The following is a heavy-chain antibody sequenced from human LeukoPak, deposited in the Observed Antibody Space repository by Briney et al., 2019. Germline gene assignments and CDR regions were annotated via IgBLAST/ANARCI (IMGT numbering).Heavy chain of an antibody. CDR2: VYYSGST. CDR1: GVSISSYY. V-gene: IGHV4-59*08. D-gene: IGHD4-17*01. CDR3: ARRVYGDYGNWFDP. Sequence: SETLSLTCTVSGVSISSYYWNWIRQPPGKGLEWIGNVYYSGSTNYNPSLKSRVTISVDTSKNQFSLKLSSVTAADTAVYYCARRVYGDYGNWFDPWGQGTLVTVSS. J-gene: IGHJ5*02.